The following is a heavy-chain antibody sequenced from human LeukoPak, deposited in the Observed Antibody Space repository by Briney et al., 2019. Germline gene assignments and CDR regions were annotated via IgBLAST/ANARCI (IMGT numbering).Heavy chain of an antibody. CDR3: AKGGGYEAQYYYYYLDV. D-gene: IGHD5-12*01. V-gene: IGHV3-30*02. CDR1: GFTFSSYS. CDR2: IRYDGSNK. Sequence: PGGSLRLSCEASGFTFSSYSMNWVRQAPGKGLEWVAFIRYDGSNKYYADSVKGRFTISKDNSKNTLYLQMKSLRADDTAVYYCAKGGGYEAQYYYYYLDVWGKGTTVTISS. J-gene: IGHJ6*03.